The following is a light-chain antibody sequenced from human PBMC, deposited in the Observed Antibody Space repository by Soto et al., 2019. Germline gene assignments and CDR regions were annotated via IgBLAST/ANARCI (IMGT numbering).Light chain of an antibody. J-gene: IGLJ3*02. Sequence: QSVLTQTPSASGTPGQTVTISCSGSRSNIGNNAVSWYQQFPGTAPKLRIYNNNQRPSGVPDRFSGSKSGSSASLAISGPQSEDEADYYCATWDDSLNARGVFGGGTKLTVL. CDR1: RSNIGNNA. CDR3: ATWDDSLNARGV. V-gene: IGLV1-44*01. CDR2: NNN.